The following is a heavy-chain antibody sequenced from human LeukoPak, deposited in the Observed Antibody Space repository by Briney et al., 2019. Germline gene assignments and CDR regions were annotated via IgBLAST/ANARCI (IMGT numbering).Heavy chain of an antibody. CDR3: AKEGDIAAAGTRVPLIDY. Sequence: PGGSLRLSCAASGFTFSSYAMSWVRQAPGKGLEWVSAISGSGGSTYYADSVKGRFTISRDNSKNTLYLQMNSLRAEDTAVYYCAKEGDIAAAGTRVPLIDYWGQGTLVTVSS. J-gene: IGHJ4*02. CDR1: GFTFSSYA. V-gene: IGHV3-23*01. CDR2: ISGSGGST. D-gene: IGHD6-13*01.